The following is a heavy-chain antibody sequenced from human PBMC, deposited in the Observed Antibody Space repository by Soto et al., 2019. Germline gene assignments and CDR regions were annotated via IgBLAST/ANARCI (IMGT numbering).Heavy chain of an antibody. CDR2: VHHGFGD. CDR1: GVSVSSAFW. Sequence: QVKLQESGPGLVKPSGTLSLNCTVSGVSVSSAFWWPWVRQPPGQGLERIGEVHHGFGDNQNPSPSRRVTMSLDSSKNQLALEMRSVTASDTAVYYCARIPYGYYAIVVWGQGTTVTVSS. V-gene: IGHV4-4*02. CDR3: ARIPYGYYAIVV. D-gene: IGHD4-17*01. J-gene: IGHJ6*01.